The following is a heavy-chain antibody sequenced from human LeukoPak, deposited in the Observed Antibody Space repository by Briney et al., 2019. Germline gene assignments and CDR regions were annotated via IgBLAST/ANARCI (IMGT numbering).Heavy chain of an antibody. CDR3: AREVARGYFDY. Sequence: GGSLRLSCAASGFTVSSNYMSWVRQAPGKGLEWVSVICSGGSTYHADSVKGRFTISRDNSKNTLYLQMNSLRAEDTAVYYCAREVARGYFDYWGQGTLVTVSS. V-gene: IGHV3-53*01. CDR2: ICSGGST. CDR1: GFTVSSNY. J-gene: IGHJ4*02. D-gene: IGHD2-15*01.